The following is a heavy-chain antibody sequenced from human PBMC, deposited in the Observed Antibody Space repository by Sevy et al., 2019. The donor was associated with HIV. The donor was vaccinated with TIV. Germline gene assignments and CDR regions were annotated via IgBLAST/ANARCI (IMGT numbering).Heavy chain of an antibody. J-gene: IGHJ5*02. CDR3: ARGTRITMVRGVIYWFDP. CDR2: INPNSGGT. V-gene: IGHV1-2*02. CDR1: GYTFTGYY. Sequence: ASVKVSCKASGYTFTGYYMHWVRQAPGQGLEWMGWINPNSGGTNYAQKFQGRVTMTRDTSISTAYMELSRLRSDDTAVYYCARGTRITMVRGVIYWFDPWGLGTLVTVSS. D-gene: IGHD3-10*01.